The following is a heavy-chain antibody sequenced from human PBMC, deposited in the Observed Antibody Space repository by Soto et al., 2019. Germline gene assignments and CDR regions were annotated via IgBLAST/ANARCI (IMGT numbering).Heavy chain of an antibody. CDR2: ISGSGGST. V-gene: IGHV3-23*01. J-gene: IGHJ4*02. CDR3: ARPTTVIYFDY. CDR1: GFTFSSYV. D-gene: IGHD4-17*01. Sequence: EVQLLESGGGLVQPGGSLRLSCAASGFTFSSYVMSWVRQAPGKGLEWVSAISGSGGSTYYADSVKGRFTISRDNSTNTLYLQMNSLRAEDTAVYYCARPTTVIYFDYWGQGTLVTVSS.